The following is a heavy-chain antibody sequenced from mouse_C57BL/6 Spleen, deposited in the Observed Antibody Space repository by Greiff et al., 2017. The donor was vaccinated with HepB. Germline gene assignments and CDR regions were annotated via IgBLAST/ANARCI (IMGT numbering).Heavy chain of an antibody. J-gene: IGHJ1*03. CDR3: AREGVATTWYFDV. CDR2: INYDGSST. CDR1: GFTFSDYY. D-gene: IGHD1-1*01. V-gene: IGHV5-16*01. Sequence: DVQLVESEGGLVQPGSSMKLSCTASGFTFSDYYMAWVRQVPEKGLEWVANINYDGSSTYYLDSLKSRFIISRDNAKNILYLQMSSLKSEDTATYYCAREGVATTWYFDVWGTGTTVTVSS.